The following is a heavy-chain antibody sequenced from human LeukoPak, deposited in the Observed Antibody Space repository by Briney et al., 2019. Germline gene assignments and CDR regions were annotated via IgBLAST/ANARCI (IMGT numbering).Heavy chain of an antibody. Sequence: GGSLRLSCAASAFTFSSYAMSWVRQAPGKGLEWVSAISGSGGKTYYADSVKGRFAISRDNSRNTLYPQMNSLRAGDTAIYYCAKETARPAGVFDYWGQGTLATVSS. D-gene: IGHD1-14*01. CDR1: AFTFSSYA. CDR3: AKETARPAGVFDY. J-gene: IGHJ4*02. CDR2: ISGSGGKT. V-gene: IGHV3-23*01.